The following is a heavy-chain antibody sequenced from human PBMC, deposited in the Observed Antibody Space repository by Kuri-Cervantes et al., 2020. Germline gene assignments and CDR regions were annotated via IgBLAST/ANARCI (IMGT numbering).Heavy chain of an antibody. CDR3: ARNYGDYPHDAFDI. V-gene: IGHV4-4*07. Sequence: GSLRLSCIVSGGFISSYYWSWIRQPAGKGLEWIGRIYSSGSTSYNPSLKSRVNISVDKSKKQFSLELSSVTAAETAVYYCARNYGDYPHDAFDIWGQGTMVTVSS. J-gene: IGHJ3*02. D-gene: IGHD4-17*01. CDR1: GGFISSYY. CDR2: IYSSGST.